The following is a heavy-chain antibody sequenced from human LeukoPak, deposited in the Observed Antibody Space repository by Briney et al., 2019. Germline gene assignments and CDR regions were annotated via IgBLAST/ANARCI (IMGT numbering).Heavy chain of an antibody. V-gene: IGHV4-31*03. D-gene: IGHD4-23*01. CDR1: GGSISSGGYY. CDR2: IYYSGST. Sequence: ASETLSLTCTVSGGSISSGGYYWSWIRQHPGKGLEWIGYIYYSGSTYYNPSLKSRVTISVDTSKNQFSLKLSSVTAADTAVYYCARAVGYGGNLDYWGQGTLVTVSS. J-gene: IGHJ4*02. CDR3: ARAVGYGGNLDY.